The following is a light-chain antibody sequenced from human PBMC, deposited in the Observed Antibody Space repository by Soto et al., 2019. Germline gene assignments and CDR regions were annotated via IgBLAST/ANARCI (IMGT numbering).Light chain of an antibody. V-gene: IGLV1-40*01. CDR3: AAWDDSLRVVL. Sequence: QSVLTQPPSLSGAPGQRVTISCTGSSSDIGAGSEVHWYQQLPGTAPKLLIFGSTNRPSGVPDRFSGSKSATSASLAITGLQAEDEADYYCAAWDDSLRVVLFGGGTKLTVL. CDR2: GST. CDR1: SSDIGAGSE. J-gene: IGLJ2*01.